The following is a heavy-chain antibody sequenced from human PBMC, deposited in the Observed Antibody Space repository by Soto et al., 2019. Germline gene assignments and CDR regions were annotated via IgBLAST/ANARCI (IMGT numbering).Heavy chain of an antibody. V-gene: IGHV1-18*04. CDR1: GYTFNKYD. D-gene: IGHD3-3*01. CDR3: VRQYYDFWTDYPDFDY. CDR2: ISPNSGRP. J-gene: IGHJ4*02. Sequence: ASVKVSCKASGYTFNKYDITWVRQAPGQGLEWLGLISPNSGRPSYAQRFEGRVTMTTDTSTTTAYLELRSLRSDDTAVYYCVRQYYDFWTDYPDFDYWGQGTLVTVSS.